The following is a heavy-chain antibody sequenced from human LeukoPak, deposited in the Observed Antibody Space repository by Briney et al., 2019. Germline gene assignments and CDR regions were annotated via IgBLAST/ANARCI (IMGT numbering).Heavy chain of an antibody. Sequence: GASVKVSCKASGYTFTGYYMHWVRQAPGPGLEWMGWINPNSGGTNYAQKFQGRVTMTRDTSISTAYMELSRLRSDDTAVYYCARDPDTIFGVAIDYWGQGTLVTVSS. V-gene: IGHV1-2*02. CDR3: ARDPDTIFGVAIDY. CDR2: INPNSGGT. CDR1: GYTFTGYY. J-gene: IGHJ4*02. D-gene: IGHD3-3*01.